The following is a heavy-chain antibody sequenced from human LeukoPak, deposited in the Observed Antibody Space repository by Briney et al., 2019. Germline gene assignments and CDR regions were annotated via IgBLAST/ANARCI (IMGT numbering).Heavy chain of an antibody. CDR1: GGSISSGGYS. CDR3: ATVDWYNWNPKGDY. D-gene: IGHD1-20*01. CDR2: IYHSGST. J-gene: IGHJ4*02. V-gene: IGHV4-30-2*01. Sequence: SETLSLTCAVSGGSISSGGYSWSWIRQPPGKGLEWIGYIYHSGSTYYNPSLKSRVTISVDRSKNQFSLKLSSVTAADAAVYYCATVDWYNWNPKGDYWGQGTLVTVSS.